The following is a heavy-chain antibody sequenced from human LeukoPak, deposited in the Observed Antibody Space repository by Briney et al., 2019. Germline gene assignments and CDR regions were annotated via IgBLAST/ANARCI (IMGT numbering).Heavy chain of an antibody. CDR2: ISYDGSDK. D-gene: IGHD3-10*01. CDR3: AGRGSGSYFDY. V-gene: IGHV3-30*04. CDR1: GFTFSSFA. J-gene: IGHJ4*02. Sequence: GGSLRLSCGASGFTFSSFAMHWVRQAPGKGLEWVAVISYDGSDKYCADSVKGRFTISRDNSNNTLYLQMNSLRGEDTAVYYCAGRGSGSYFDYWGQGTLVTVSS.